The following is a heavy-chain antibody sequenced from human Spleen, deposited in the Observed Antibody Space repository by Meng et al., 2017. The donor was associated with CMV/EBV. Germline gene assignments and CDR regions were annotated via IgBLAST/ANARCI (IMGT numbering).Heavy chain of an antibody. Sequence: GESLKISCAASGFTFSSYWMHWVRQVPGKGLVWVSRINGDGSSTSSADSVKGRFTVSRDNAKNTLYLQMDSLRAEDTAVYYCARDPFGIATQWGQGTLVTVSS. J-gene: IGHJ4*02. V-gene: IGHV3-74*01. CDR3: ARDPFGIATQ. CDR1: GFTFSSYW. D-gene: IGHD6-13*01. CDR2: INGDGSST.